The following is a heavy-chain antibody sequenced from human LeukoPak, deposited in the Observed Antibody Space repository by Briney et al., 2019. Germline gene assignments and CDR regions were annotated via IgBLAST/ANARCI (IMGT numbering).Heavy chain of an antibody. D-gene: IGHD5-18*01. CDR3: AKGHTYGLGESYLDF. V-gene: IGHV3-9*01. CDR2: IRWNSGSI. Sequence: PGRSLRLSCEASGYTFDDYAMHWVRQAPGKGLEWVSAIRWNSGSIGYADSVKGRFTISRDNGKNSLYLQMNSLRTEYTALYYCAKGHTYGLGESYLDFWGQGTLVSVSS. J-gene: IGHJ4*02. CDR1: GYTFDDYA.